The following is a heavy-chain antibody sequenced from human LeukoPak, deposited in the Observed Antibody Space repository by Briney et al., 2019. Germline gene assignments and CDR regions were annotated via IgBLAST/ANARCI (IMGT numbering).Heavy chain of an antibody. CDR1: GFTFSSYA. V-gene: IGHV3-23*01. CDR2: ISGSGGST. J-gene: IGHJ5*02. D-gene: IGHD3-3*01. Sequence: PGGSLRLSCAASGFTFSSYAMSWVRQAPGKGLEWVSAISGSGGSTYYADSVKGRFTISRDNAKNSLYLQMNSLRAEDTAVYYCARDHNTYYDFWSGYYDTYNWFDPWGQGTLVTVSS. CDR3: ARDHNTYYDFWSGYYDTYNWFDP.